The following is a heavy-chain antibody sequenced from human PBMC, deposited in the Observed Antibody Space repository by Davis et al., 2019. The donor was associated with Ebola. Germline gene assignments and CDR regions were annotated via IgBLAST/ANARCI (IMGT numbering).Heavy chain of an antibody. J-gene: IGHJ5*02. CDR1: GGSVSNYY. Sequence: SETLSLTCTVSGGSVSNYYWSWIRQPPGKGLEWIGYIYYSGSTNYNPSLKSRVTISVDTSKNQFSLKLSSVTAADTAVYYCARLKAKGWFDPWGQGTLVTVSS. V-gene: IGHV4-59*08. CDR3: ARLKAKGWFDP. CDR2: IYYSGST.